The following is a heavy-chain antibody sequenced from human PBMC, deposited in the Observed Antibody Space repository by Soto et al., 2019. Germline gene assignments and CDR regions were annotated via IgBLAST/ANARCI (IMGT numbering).Heavy chain of an antibody. Sequence: GSLRLSCAASGFTFSSYAMHWVRQAPGKGLEWVAVISYDGSNKYYADSVKGRFTISRDNSKDTLYLQMNSLRAEDTAVYYCARASWFGELLTPYYFDYWGQGTLVTVSS. CDR2: ISYDGSNK. V-gene: IGHV3-30-3*01. CDR1: GFTFSSYA. D-gene: IGHD3-10*01. CDR3: ARASWFGELLTPYYFDY. J-gene: IGHJ4*02.